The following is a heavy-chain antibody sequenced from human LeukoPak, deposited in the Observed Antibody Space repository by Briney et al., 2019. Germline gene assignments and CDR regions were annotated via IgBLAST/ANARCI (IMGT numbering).Heavy chain of an antibody. CDR1: GYTFTDYW. CDR3: AREGLYTGSYTSDY. D-gene: IGHD1-26*01. Sequence: GESLKISRKISGYTFTDYWLGWVRQMPGKGLEWMGIIYPGDSDTRYSPSFQGQVTISADKSINTAYLQWSSLKASDTAIYYCAREGLYTGSYTSDYWGQGTLVTVSS. CDR2: IYPGDSDT. V-gene: IGHV5-51*01. J-gene: IGHJ4*02.